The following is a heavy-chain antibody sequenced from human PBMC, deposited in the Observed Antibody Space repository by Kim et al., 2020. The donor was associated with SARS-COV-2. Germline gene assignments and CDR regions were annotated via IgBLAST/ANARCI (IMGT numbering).Heavy chain of an antibody. V-gene: IGHV3-74*01. CDR2: IKTDGSRI. D-gene: IGHD2-15*01. CDR3: AKVGYYNALDV. Sequence: GGSLRLSCVAPGFTFSSYWMHWVRQAPGKGLVWVSHIKTDGSRINYADSVKGRFTISRDNAKNTLYLQMNSLRAEDTAIYYCAKVGYYNALDVWGQGTT. J-gene: IGHJ6*02. CDR1: GFTFSSYW.